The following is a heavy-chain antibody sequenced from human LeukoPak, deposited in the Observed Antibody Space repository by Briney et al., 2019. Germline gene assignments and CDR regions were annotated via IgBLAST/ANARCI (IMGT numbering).Heavy chain of an antibody. CDR1: GGSFSGYY. V-gene: IGHV3-23*01. CDR2: TVGGRPDT. J-gene: IGHJ4*02. Sequence: ETLSLTCAVYGGSFSGYYWSWIRQPPGKGLEWVSATVGGRPDTYHADSVRGRFTVSRDNSMNTLYLQMNSLRVEDTAVYYCTKAPVRSCTGTFCYPFDYWGQGILVTVSS. D-gene: IGHD2-8*02. CDR3: TKAPVRSCTGTFCYPFDY.